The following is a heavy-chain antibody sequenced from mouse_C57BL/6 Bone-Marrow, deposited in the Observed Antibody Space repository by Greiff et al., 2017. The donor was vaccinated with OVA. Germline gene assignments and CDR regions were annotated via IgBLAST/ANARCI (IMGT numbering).Heavy chain of an antibody. CDR1: GYAFSSSW. V-gene: IGHV1-82*01. CDR2: IYPGDGDT. J-gene: IGHJ4*01. CDR3: ARNATAQATGAMDY. D-gene: IGHD3-2*02. Sequence: QVQLQQSGPELVKPGASVKISCKASGYAFSSSWMNWVKQRPGKGLEWIGRIYPGDGDTNYNGKFKGKATLTADKSSSTAYMQLSSLTSEDSAVYFCARNATAQATGAMDYWGQGTSVTVSS.